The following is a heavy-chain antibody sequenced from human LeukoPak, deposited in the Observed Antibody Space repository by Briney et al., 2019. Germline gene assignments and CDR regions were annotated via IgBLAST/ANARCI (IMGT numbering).Heavy chain of an antibody. CDR1: GYSFTSYW. CDR2: IDPSDSYT. J-gene: IGHJ4*02. Sequence: LGESLKISCKGSGYSFTSYWISWVRQVPGKGLEWMGRIDPSDSYTNYSPSFQGHVTISADKSISTAYLQWSSLKASDTAMYYCARRTDYGDFLDYWGQGTLVTVSS. V-gene: IGHV5-10-1*01. CDR3: ARRTDYGDFLDY. D-gene: IGHD4-17*01.